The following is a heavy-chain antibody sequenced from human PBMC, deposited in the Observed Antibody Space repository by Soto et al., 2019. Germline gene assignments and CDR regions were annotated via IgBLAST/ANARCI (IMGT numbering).Heavy chain of an antibody. J-gene: IGHJ4*02. CDR2: IWYDGGNK. Sequence: GGSLRLSCAASGFNFSSYVMHWVRQAPGKGLDWVAVIWYDGGNKYYADSVKGRFTISRDNSKNTLYLQMNSLRAEDTAVYYCARDGQWLPRDGLRSSYYFDYWGQGTLVTVSS. V-gene: IGHV3-33*01. CDR3: ARDGQWLPRDGLRSSYYFDY. CDR1: GFNFSSYV. D-gene: IGHD6-19*01.